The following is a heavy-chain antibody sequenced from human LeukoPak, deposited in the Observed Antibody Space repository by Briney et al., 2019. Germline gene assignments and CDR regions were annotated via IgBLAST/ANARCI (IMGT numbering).Heavy chain of an antibody. J-gene: IGHJ4*02. Sequence: ASVKVSCKASGYTFTSCDINWVRQATGQGLEWMGWMNPNSGNTGYAQKFQGRVTMTRNTSISTAYMELSSLRSEDTAVYYCARNTGGRQYYYDSSGYYYPPEFDYWGQGTLVTVSS. CDR3: ARNTGGRQYYYDSSGYYYPPEFDY. CDR2: MNPNSGNT. V-gene: IGHV1-8*01. CDR1: GYTFTSCD. D-gene: IGHD3-22*01.